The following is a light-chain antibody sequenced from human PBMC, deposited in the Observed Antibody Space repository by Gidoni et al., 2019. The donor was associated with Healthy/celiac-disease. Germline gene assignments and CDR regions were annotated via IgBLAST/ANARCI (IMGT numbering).Light chain of an antibody. Sequence: QSALTQPRSLSRTPGQSVTIACTGTSSYVGGYNYVSWYQQHPGKAPKLMIYDVSKRPSGVPDRFSGSKSGNTASLTISGLQAEDEADYYCCSYAGSYTWVFGGGTKLTVL. CDR2: DVS. CDR3: CSYAGSYTWV. V-gene: IGLV2-11*01. CDR1: SSYVGGYNY. J-gene: IGLJ2*01.